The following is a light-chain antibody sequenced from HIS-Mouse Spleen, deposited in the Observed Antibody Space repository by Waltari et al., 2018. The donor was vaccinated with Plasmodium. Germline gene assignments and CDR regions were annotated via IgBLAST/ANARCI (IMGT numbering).Light chain of an antibody. CDR2: GAS. CDR3: QQYNNWSFT. CDR1: QSVSRN. Sequence: EIVMTQSPATLSVSPGERATLSCRASQSVSRNLAWYQQKPGQAPMLLIYGASTRANGIPARFSGSGSGTEFTLTISSLQSEDFAVYYCQQYNNWSFTFGPGTKVDIK. V-gene: IGKV3-15*01. J-gene: IGKJ3*01.